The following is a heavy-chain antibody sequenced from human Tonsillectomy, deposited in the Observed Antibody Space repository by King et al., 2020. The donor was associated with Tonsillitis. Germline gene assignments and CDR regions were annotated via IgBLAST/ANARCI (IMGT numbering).Heavy chain of an antibody. J-gene: IGHJ4*01. CDR2: VFHSGST. CDR3: ARLYYYDSSGYLYYFDY. Sequence: QLQESGPGLVKPSETLSLTCTVSGGSISSSSYYWGWIRQPPGKGLEWIGNVFHSGSTYYNPSLKSRVTLSVDTSKSQFSLNLSSVTAADTAVYYCARLYYYDSSGYLYYFDYWGHGTLVTVSS. CDR1: GGSISSSSYY. V-gene: IGHV4-39*01. D-gene: IGHD3-22*01.